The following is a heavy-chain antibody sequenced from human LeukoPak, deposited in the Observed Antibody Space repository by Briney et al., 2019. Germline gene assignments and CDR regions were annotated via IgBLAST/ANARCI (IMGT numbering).Heavy chain of an antibody. CDR1: GYSISSGYY. J-gene: IGHJ4*02. Sequence: SETLSLTCAVSGYSISSGYYWGWIRQPPGKGLEWIGSIYHSGSTYFNPSLKSRVTISVDTSKNQFSLKLSSVTAADTAVYYCARTTVAGSDYWGQGTLVTVSS. V-gene: IGHV4-38-2*01. D-gene: IGHD6-19*01. CDR2: IYHSGST. CDR3: ARTTVAGSDY.